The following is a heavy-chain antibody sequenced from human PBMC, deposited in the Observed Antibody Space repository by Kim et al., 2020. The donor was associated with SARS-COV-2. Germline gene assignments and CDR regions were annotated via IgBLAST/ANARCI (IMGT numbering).Heavy chain of an antibody. Sequence: GGSLRLSCAASGFTFSNAWMSWVRQAPGKGLEWDGRIKSKTDGGTTDYAAPVKGRFTISRDDSKNTLYLQMNSLKTEDTAVYYCTTGYGGSPDYWGQGTL. CDR2: IKSKTDGGTT. D-gene: IGHD4-17*01. V-gene: IGHV3-15*01. CDR1: GFTFSNAW. J-gene: IGHJ4*02. CDR3: TTGYGGSPDY.